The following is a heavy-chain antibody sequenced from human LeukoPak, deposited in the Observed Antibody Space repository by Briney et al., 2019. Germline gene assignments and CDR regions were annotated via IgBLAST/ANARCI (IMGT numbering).Heavy chain of an antibody. CDR1: GYSFTSYW. D-gene: IGHD3-10*01. Sequence: GESLKISCKGSGYSFTSYWIGWVRQMPGKGLEWMGIIYPGDSDTRYSPSFQGQVTISADKSISTAYLQWSSLKASDTAMYYCARVLLWFGELSDGMDVWGQGTMVTVSS. V-gene: IGHV5-51*01. CDR2: IYPGDSDT. CDR3: ARVLLWFGELSDGMDV. J-gene: IGHJ6*02.